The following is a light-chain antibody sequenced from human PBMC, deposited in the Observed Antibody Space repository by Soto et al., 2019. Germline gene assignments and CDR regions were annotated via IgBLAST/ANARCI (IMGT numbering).Light chain of an antibody. J-gene: IGKJ1*01. Sequence: EIVMTRSPATLSVSPGERATLSCRASQSVSSNLAWYQQKLGQAPRLLIYGASTRATGIPARFSGSGSGTEFTLTISSLQSEDFAVYYCQHYNNWPPWTFGQGTKVEIK. V-gene: IGKV3-15*01. CDR3: QHYNNWPPWT. CDR1: QSVSSN. CDR2: GAS.